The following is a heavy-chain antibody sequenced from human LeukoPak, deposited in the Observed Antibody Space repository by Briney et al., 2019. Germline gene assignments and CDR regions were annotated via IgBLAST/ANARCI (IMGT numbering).Heavy chain of an antibody. CDR3: ARGRSAALPRQNCFDP. Sequence: GASVKVSCKASGYTFSNYDINWERQATGQGLEWMGCMNPNSGNTGYAQNFQGRVTMTRNTSVSTAYMELSSLTSEDTAVYYCARGRSAALPRQNCFDPWGQGTLVTDSS. J-gene: IGHJ5*02. CDR1: GYTFSNYD. D-gene: IGHD3-3*01. V-gene: IGHV1-8*01. CDR2: MNPNSGNT.